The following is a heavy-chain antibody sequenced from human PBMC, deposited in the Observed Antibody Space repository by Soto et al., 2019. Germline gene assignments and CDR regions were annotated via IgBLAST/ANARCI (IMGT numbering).Heavy chain of an antibody. CDR3: AKATRGVAATLNRDY. Sequence: EVQLLESGGGLVQPVGSLRLSCAAAGVTFSIYAMSWVRQAPGKGLEWVSAISGSGGSTYYADSGKGRFTISRDTSKNTLYLQMNSLRADDTAVYDCAKATRGVAATLNRDYWGQGTLVTVSS. J-gene: IGHJ4*02. CDR1: GVTFSIYA. D-gene: IGHD6-13*01. CDR2: ISGSGGST. V-gene: IGHV3-23*01.